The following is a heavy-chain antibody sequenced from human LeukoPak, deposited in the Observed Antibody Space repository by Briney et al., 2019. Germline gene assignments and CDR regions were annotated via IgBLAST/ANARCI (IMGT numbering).Heavy chain of an antibody. J-gene: IGHJ4*02. Sequence: ASVKVSCKASGGTFSSYAISWVRQAPGQGLEWMGVIIPIFGTANYAQKFQGRVTITTDESTSTAYMELSSLRSEDTAVYYCARANSGSYRVYYFDYWGQGTLVTVSS. V-gene: IGHV1-69*05. D-gene: IGHD1-26*01. CDR1: GGTFSSYA. CDR3: ARANSGSYRVYYFDY. CDR2: IIPIFGTA.